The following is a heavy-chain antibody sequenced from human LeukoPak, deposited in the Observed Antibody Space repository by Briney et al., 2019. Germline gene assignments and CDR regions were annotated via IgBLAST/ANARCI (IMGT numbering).Heavy chain of an antibody. Sequence: GGSLRLPCAASGFTFTTYAMSWVRQAPGEGLEWVSNSGRGSSINYADSVKGRFTISRDNAKNMLYLQMNSLRAEDTAAYYCVRNDTSGVGLDYWGQGTLVTVSS. CDR3: VRNDTSGVGLDY. D-gene: IGHD3-3*01. CDR2: NSGRGSSI. CDR1: GFTFTTYA. J-gene: IGHJ4*02. V-gene: IGHV3-23*01.